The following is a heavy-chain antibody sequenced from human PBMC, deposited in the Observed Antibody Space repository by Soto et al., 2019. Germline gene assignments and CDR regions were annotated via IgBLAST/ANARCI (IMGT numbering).Heavy chain of an antibody. CDR1: GIPVSSNY. Sequence: EVQLVESGGGLVKPGGSLRLSCVASGIPVSSNYMTWVRQAPGKGLEWVSVLHSGGDTYYANSVKGRFTISRHDSTNTLFLQMNSLTAEDTAVYYCARDGPYYYASRMDVW. CDR3: ARDGPYYYASRMDV. CDR2: LHSGGDT. J-gene: IGHJ6*01. D-gene: IGHD3-10*01. V-gene: IGHV3-53*04.